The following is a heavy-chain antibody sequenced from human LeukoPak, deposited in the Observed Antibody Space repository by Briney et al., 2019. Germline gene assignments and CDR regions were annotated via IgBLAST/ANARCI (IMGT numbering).Heavy chain of an antibody. J-gene: IGHJ4*02. CDR2: IYYSGST. V-gene: IGHV4-59*01. CDR1: GGSISSYY. CDR3: ARRYEFWSGYYDY. D-gene: IGHD3-3*01. Sequence: SETLSLTCTVSGGSISSYYWSWIRQPPGKGLEWIGYIYYSGSTNYNPSLKSRVTISVDTSKNQFSLKLSSVTAADTAVYYCARRYEFWSGYYDYWGQGTLVSVSS.